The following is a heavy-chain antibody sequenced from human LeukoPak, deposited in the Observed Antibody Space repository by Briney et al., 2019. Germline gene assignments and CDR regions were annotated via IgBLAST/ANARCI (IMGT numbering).Heavy chain of an antibody. D-gene: IGHD2/OR15-2a*01. V-gene: IGHV1-2*02. CDR3: ARTFYDTLDSDAFDF. CDR2: INPNSGGT. Sequence: ASVKVSCKASGYTFTGYYLHWVRQAPGQGLEWMGWINPNSGGTNYAQKFQGRVTMTRDTSISTAYMELSRLRSDDTAVYYCARTFYDTLDSDAFDFWGQGTMVIVSS. J-gene: IGHJ3*01. CDR1: GYTFTGYY.